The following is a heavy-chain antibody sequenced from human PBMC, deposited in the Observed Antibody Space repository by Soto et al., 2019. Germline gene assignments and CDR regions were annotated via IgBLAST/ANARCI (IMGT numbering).Heavy chain of an antibody. CDR3: ARIYCSGGSCYPEDAFDI. CDR1: GYSFTSYW. CDR2: IYPGDSDT. V-gene: IGHV5-51*01. Sequence: GESLKISCKGSGYSFTSYWIGWVRQMPGKGLEWMGIIYPGDSDTRYSPSFQGQVTISADKSISTAYLQWSSLKASDTAMYYCARIYCSGGSCYPEDAFDIWGQGTMVTVS. D-gene: IGHD2-15*01. J-gene: IGHJ3*02.